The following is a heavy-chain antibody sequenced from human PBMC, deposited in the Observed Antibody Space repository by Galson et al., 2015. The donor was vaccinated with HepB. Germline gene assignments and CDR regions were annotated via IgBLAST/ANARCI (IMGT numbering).Heavy chain of an antibody. V-gene: IGHV4-30-2*01. D-gene: IGHD4-11*01. CDR1: GDSISSGGYS. CDR2: IYHSGNT. CDR3: ARRRGLGGPDYSSWYFDL. J-gene: IGHJ2*01. Sequence: TLSLTCAVSGDSISSGGYSWSWIRQPPGKGLEWIGYIYHSGNTYYNPSLKSRVTISVDRSKNQFSLNLTSVTAADTAVYYCARRRGLGGPDYSSWYFDLWGRGSLVTVSS.